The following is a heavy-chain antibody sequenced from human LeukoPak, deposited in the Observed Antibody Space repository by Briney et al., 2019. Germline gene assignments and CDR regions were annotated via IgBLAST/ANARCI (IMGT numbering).Heavy chain of an antibody. V-gene: IGHV3-23*01. D-gene: IGHD6-19*01. CDR2: ISSSGSGGNT. Sequence: GGSLRLSCVASGVTLSNYAMSWARQAPGKGLEWVSGISSSGSGGNTYYADSVKGRFTISRDSSRNTLFLQMNSLRAEDTAVYYCARDSAGWTGAFDIWGQGTMVTVSS. CDR1: GVTLSNYA. CDR3: ARDSAGWTGAFDI. J-gene: IGHJ3*02.